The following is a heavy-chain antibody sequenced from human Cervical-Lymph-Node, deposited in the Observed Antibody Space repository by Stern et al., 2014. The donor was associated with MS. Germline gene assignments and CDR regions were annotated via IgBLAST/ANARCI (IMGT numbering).Heavy chain of an antibody. CDR1: GFTFSSYT. Sequence: VQLVQSGGGLVKPGGSLRLSCAASGFTFSSYTMNWVRQAPGQGLEWVSSINTKSTYIYYVDSVKGRFTVSRDNAKNSLYLQMSSLRGDDTAVYYCANGSPLHYWGQGTLVTVSS. CDR3: ANGSPLHY. V-gene: IGHV3-21*01. CDR2: INTKSTYI. D-gene: IGHD1-26*01. J-gene: IGHJ4*02.